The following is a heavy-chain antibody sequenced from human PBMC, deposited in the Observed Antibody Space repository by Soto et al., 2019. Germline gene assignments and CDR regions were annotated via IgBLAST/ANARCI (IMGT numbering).Heavy chain of an antibody. Sequence: GGSLRLSCAASGFTVSSNYMSWVRQAPGKGLEWVSVIYSGGSTYYADSVKGRFTISRHNSKNTLYLQMNSLRAEDTAVYYCAREWAHYYYYYMDVWGKGTTVTVSS. J-gene: IGHJ6*03. CDR1: GFTVSSNY. V-gene: IGHV3-53*04. CDR2: IYSGGST. CDR3: AREWAHYYYYYMDV.